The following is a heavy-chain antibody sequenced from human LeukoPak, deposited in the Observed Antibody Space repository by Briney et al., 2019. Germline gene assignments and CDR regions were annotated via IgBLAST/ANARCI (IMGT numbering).Heavy chain of an antibody. J-gene: IGHJ4*02. Sequence: GGSLRLSCAASGFTVSSNYMSWVRQAPGKGLECVSVIYRGGSTYYADSVKGRFAISRDNSKNTLYLQMNSLRADDTAVYYCARDYGGSFPGYWGQGTLVTVSS. D-gene: IGHD2-15*01. CDR3: ARDYGGSFPGY. CDR1: GFTVSSNY. V-gene: IGHV3-53*01. CDR2: IYRGGST.